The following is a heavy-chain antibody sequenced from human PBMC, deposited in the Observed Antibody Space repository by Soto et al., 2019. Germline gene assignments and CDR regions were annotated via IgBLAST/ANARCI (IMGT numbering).Heavy chain of an antibody. J-gene: IGHJ3*01. CDR2: ISSGGSAI. CDR3: ARVKECIRTSCYARDAFDV. CDR1: GFTFSDHY. Sequence: QVQLVESGGGLVKPGGSLRLSCAASGFTFSDHYMSWIRQAPRKGLEWVSYISSGGSAIYYADSVKGRFTISRDNAKNSRYLQMNSLRAEYTSVYYCARVKECIRTSCYARDAFDVWGQGTMVTVSA. D-gene: IGHD2-2*01. V-gene: IGHV3-11*01.